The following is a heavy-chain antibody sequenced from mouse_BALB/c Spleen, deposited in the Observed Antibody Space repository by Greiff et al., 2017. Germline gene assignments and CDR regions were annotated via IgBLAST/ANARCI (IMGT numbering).Heavy chain of an antibody. Sequence: AKLMESGPGLVAPSQSLSITCTVSGFSLTGYGVNWVRQPPGKGLEWLGMIWGDGSTDYNSALKSRLSISKDNSKSQVFLKMNSLQTDDTARYYCAREPDYYAMDYWGQGTSVTVSS. CDR3: AREPDYYAMDY. CDR1: GFSLTGYG. J-gene: IGHJ4*01. V-gene: IGHV2-6-7*01. CDR2: IWGDGST.